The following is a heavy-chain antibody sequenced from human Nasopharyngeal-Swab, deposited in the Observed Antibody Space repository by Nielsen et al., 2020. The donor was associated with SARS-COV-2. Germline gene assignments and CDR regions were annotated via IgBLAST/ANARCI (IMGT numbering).Heavy chain of an antibody. J-gene: IGHJ5*02. CDR2: ISSSGSTI. V-gene: IGHV3-48*03. CDR3: ARVLGSTSYYNWFDP. D-gene: IGHD2-2*01. Sequence: WIRRPPGKGLEWVSYISSSGSTIYYADSVKGRFTISRDNAKNSLYLQMNSLRAEDTAVYYCARVLGSTSYYNWFDPWGQGTLVTVSS.